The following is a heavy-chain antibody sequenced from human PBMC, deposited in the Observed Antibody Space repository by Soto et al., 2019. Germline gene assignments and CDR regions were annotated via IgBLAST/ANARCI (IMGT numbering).Heavy chain of an antibody. CDR1: GYTFTGYY. Sequence: ASVKVSCKASGYTFTGYYMHWVRQAPGQGLEWMGWINPNSGGTNYAQKFQGRVTMTRDTSISTAYMELSRLRSDDTAVYYCARGQGNDFWSPAGTTVDYWGQGTLVTVSS. V-gene: IGHV1-2*02. CDR3: ARGQGNDFWSPAGTTVDY. J-gene: IGHJ4*02. D-gene: IGHD3-3*01. CDR2: INPNSGGT.